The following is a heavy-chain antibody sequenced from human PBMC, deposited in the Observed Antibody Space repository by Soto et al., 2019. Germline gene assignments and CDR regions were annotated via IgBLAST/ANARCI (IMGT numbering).Heavy chain of an antibody. V-gene: IGHV1-18*01. J-gene: IGHJ4*02. CDR2: ISAYNGNT. Sequence: QVQLVQSGAEVKKPGASVKVSCKASGYTFTSYGISWVRQAPGQVLEWMGWISAYNGNTNYAQKLQGRVTMTTDTSTSTAYMELRSLRSDDTAVYYCARDSSPYGDYVGFDYWGQGTLVTVSS. D-gene: IGHD4-17*01. CDR1: GYTFTSYG. CDR3: ARDSSPYGDYVGFDY.